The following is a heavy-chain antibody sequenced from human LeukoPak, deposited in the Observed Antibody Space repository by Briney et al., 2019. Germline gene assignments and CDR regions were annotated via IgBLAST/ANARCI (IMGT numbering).Heavy chain of an antibody. CDR1: GGSFSGYY. J-gene: IGHJ6*03. D-gene: IGHD6-19*01. Sequence: SETLSLTCAVYGGSFSGYYWSWIRQPPGKGLEWIGEINHSGSTNYNPSLKSRVTISVDTSKNQFSLKLSSVTAADTAVYYCARGRSLAVQYYCYYYYMDVWGKGTTVTVSS. CDR2: INHSGST. V-gene: IGHV4-34*01. CDR3: ARGRSLAVQYYCYYYYMDV.